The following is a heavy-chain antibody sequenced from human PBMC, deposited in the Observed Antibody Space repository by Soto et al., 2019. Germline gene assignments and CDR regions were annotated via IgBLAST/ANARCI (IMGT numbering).Heavy chain of an antibody. CDR2: ISAYNGNT. CDR1: GYTFSSYG. D-gene: IGHD3-3*01. CDR3: ARDPWSGYSFDY. V-gene: IGHV1-18*01. J-gene: IGHJ4*02. Sequence: ASVKVSCKASGYTFSSYGISWVRQAPGQGLEWMGWISAYNGNTNYAQKFQGRVTMTTDTSTSTAYMELRSLRSDDTAVYYCARDPWSGYSFDYWGQGTLVTVSS.